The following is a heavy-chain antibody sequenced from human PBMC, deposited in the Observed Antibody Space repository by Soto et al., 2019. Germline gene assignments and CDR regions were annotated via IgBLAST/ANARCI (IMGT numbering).Heavy chain of an antibody. D-gene: IGHD3-10*01. V-gene: IGHV1-69*12. CDR3: ARDRLSTMVSCLGWFDP. Sequence: QVQLVQSGAEVKKPGSSVKVSCKASGGTFSSYAISWVRQAPGQGLEWMGGIIPIFGTANYAQKFQGRVTITADESTSTAYMELSSLRSEDTAVYYCARDRLSTMVSCLGWFDPWGQGTLVTVSS. CDR1: GGTFSSYA. CDR2: IIPIFGTA. J-gene: IGHJ5*02.